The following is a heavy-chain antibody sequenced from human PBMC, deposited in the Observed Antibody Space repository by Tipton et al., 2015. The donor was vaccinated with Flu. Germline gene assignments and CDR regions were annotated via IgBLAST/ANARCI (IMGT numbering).Heavy chain of an antibody. CDR2: ISSSGSTI. V-gene: IGHV3-48*03. CDR1: GFTFSSYE. D-gene: IGHD6-19*01. CDR3: ARETQWSNFDY. J-gene: IGHJ4*02. Sequence: SLRLSCAASGFTFSSYEMNWVRQAPGKGLEWVSYISSSGSTIYYADSVKGRFTTSRDNAENSVYLQMNSLRAEDTAVYYCARETQWSNFDYWGQGTLISVSS.